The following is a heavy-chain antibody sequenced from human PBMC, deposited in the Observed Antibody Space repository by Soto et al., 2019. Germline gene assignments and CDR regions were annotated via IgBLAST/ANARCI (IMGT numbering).Heavy chain of an antibody. CDR2: MNPNSGNT. CDR1: GYTFTSYD. J-gene: IGHJ5*02. V-gene: IGHV1-8*01. CDR3: ARADIVVVTDATILYNWFDP. Sequence: ASLTVSCKASGYTFTSYDMNWVRQATGQGLEWMGWMNPNSGNTGYAQKFQGRVTMTRNTSISTDYMELSSLRSEDTAVYYCARADIVVVTDATILYNWFDPWGQGTLVTVSS. D-gene: IGHD2-2*01.